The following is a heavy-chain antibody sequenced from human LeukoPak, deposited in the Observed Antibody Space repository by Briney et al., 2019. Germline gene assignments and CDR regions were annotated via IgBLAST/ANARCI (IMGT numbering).Heavy chain of an antibody. Sequence: GGSLRLSCAASGFTFSIHGMNWVRQTPGKGLEWVSYIINSGGTIYYADSVQGRFTISRDNAKNSLCLQMNSLRDEDTAVYYCARVGRGLYSMDVWGQGTTVTVSS. D-gene: IGHD3-10*01. J-gene: IGHJ6*02. CDR2: IINSGGTI. V-gene: IGHV3-48*02. CDR3: ARVGRGLYSMDV. CDR1: GFTFSIHG.